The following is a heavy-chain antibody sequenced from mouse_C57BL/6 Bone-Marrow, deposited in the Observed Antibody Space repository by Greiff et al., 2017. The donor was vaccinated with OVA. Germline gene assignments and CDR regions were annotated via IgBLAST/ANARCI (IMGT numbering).Heavy chain of an antibody. Sequence: VQLQQSGAELVRPGASVKLSCKASGYTFTDYYINWVKQRPGQGLEWIARIYPGSGTTYYNEKFKGKATLTAEKSSSTAYMQLSSLTSEDSAVYCCTRYRWLTDDWGQGTTLTVSS. J-gene: IGHJ2*01. V-gene: IGHV1-76*01. D-gene: IGHD2-3*01. CDR3: TRYRWLTDD. CDR2: IYPGSGTT. CDR1: GYTFTDYY.